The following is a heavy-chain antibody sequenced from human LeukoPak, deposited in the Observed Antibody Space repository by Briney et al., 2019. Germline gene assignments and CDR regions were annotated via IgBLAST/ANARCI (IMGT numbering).Heavy chain of an antibody. CDR2: IYTSGST. CDR3: ARGFHSNGWYYFDS. Sequence: SETLSLTCTVSGGSISTYYWSWIRQPAGEGLEWIGRIYTSGSTNYNPSLKSRVTMSVDTSKNQFSLKLSSVTAADTAIYHCARGFHSNGWYYFDSLGQGTLVTVSS. D-gene: IGHD6-19*01. CDR1: GGSISTYY. J-gene: IGHJ4*02. V-gene: IGHV4-4*07.